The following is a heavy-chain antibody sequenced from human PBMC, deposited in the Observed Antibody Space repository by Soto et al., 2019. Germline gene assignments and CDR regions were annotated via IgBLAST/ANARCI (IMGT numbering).Heavy chain of an antibody. CDR1: GGSFSGYY. CDR2: INHSGST. J-gene: IGHJ6*02. Sequence: QVQLQQWGAGLLKPSETLSLTCAVYGGSFSGYYWSWIRQPPGKGLEWIGEINHSGSTNYNPSLTSRFTISVAPSKNQFSLKLSSVTAADTAVYYCARPHRLYSGSYYYYYGMDVWGQGTTVTVSS. D-gene: IGHD1-26*01. V-gene: IGHV4-34*01. CDR3: ARPHRLYSGSYYYYYGMDV.